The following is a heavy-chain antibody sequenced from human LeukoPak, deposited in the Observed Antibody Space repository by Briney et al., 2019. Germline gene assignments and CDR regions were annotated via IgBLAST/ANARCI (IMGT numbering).Heavy chain of an antibody. V-gene: IGHV3-21*01. CDR1: GFTFSSYT. D-gene: IGHD2-15*01. Sequence: GGSLRLSCAASGFTFSSYTMNWVRQAPGKGLEWVSSITSSSNYIFYADSVKGRFSISRDNAKNSLYLQMNSLRAGDSALYYCARVSGESRDYWGQGTLVTVSS. CDR3: ARVSGESRDY. J-gene: IGHJ4*02. CDR2: ITSSSNYI.